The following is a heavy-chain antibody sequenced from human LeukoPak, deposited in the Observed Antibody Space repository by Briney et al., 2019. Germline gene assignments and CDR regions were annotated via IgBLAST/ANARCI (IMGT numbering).Heavy chain of an antibody. Sequence: SETLSLTCAVYGGSFSGYYWSWIRQPPGKGLEWIGYIYSSGSTNSNPSLRSRVTMSIDRTKNQFSLKLNSVTAADTAVYYCARHAYGDNGNAFDIWGQGTMVSVSS. V-gene: IGHV4-59*08. CDR3: ARHAYGDNGNAFDI. CDR1: GGSFSGYY. D-gene: IGHD4-17*01. J-gene: IGHJ3*02. CDR2: IYSSGST.